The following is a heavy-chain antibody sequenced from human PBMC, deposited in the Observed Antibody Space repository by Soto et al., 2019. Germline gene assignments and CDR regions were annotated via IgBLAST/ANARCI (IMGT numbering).Heavy chain of an antibody. CDR2: IGTAGDT. V-gene: IGHV3-13*01. CDR3: ARGNTYYYDSSIYYGMDV. D-gene: IGHD3-22*01. Sequence: PGGSLRLSCAASGFTFSSYDMHWVRQATGKGLEWVSAIGTAGDTYYPGSVKGRFTISRENAKNSLYLQMNSLRAGDTAVYYCARGNTYYYDSSIYYGMDVWGQGTTVTVSS. CDR1: GFTFSSYD. J-gene: IGHJ6*02.